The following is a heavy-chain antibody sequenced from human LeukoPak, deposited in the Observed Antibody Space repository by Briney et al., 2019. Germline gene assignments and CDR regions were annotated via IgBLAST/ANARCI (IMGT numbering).Heavy chain of an antibody. V-gene: IGHV3-48*01. CDR2: ITSSSSTI. Sequence: GGSLRLSCAACGFTFSSYWMNWVRQAPGKGLEWVSYITSSSSTIYYADSVKGRFTISRDNAKNSLYLQMNSLRAEDTAVYYCARPTSSNYFDYWGQGTLVTVSS. CDR1: GFTFSSYW. D-gene: IGHD2-2*01. CDR3: ARPTSSNYFDY. J-gene: IGHJ4*02.